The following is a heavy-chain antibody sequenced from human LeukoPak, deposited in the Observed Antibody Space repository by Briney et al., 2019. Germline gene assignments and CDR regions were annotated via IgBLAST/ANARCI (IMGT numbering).Heavy chain of an antibody. J-gene: IGHJ4*02. V-gene: IGHV3-15*01. D-gene: IGHD7-27*01. CDR2: IKSKTDGGTT. Sequence: PGGSLRLSCAVSGFTFSSYDMNWVRQAPGKGLEWIGRIKSKTDGGTTDYAAPVKGRFTISRDDSKHTLYLQVNSLKTEDTAVYYCTTGNWGSFSYWGQGTLVTVSS. CDR3: TTGNWGSFSY. CDR1: GFTFSSYD.